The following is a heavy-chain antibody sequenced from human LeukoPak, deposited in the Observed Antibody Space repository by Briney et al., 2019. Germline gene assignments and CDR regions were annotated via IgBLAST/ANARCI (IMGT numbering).Heavy chain of an antibody. J-gene: IGHJ5*02. CDR3: AREFVYYYDSSGYYYNWFDP. CDR2: IYTSGST. D-gene: IGHD3-22*01. Sequence: SETLSLTCTVSGGSISSYYWSWIRQPAGKGLEWIGRIYTSGSTNYNPSLKSRVTVSVDTSKNQFSLKLSSVTAADTAVYYCAREFVYYYDSSGYYYNWFDPWGQGTLVTVSS. V-gene: IGHV4-4*07. CDR1: GGSISSYY.